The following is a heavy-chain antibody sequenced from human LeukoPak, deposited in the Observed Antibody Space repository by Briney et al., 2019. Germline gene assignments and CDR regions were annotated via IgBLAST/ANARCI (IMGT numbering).Heavy chain of an antibody. D-gene: IGHD1-14*01. CDR2: ISSSSSTI. CDR1: GFTFSTFR. J-gene: IGHJ4*02. Sequence: GGSLSLSCAAFGFTFSTFRLNWVRQAPGKGLEWVSYISSSSSTIYYADSVKGRFTISRDNAKNSLYLQMNSLRAEDTAVYYCARTQTVDYWGQGTLVTVSS. V-gene: IGHV3-48*04. CDR3: ARTQTVDY.